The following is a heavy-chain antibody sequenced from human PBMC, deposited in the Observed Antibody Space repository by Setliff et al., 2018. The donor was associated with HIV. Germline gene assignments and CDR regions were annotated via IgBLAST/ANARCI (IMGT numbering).Heavy chain of an antibody. V-gene: IGHV1-24*01. Sequence: ASVKVSCKVSGYTLSELSMHWVRQAPGKGLEWMGGFDPEDVETIYAEKFQGRVTMTSDTSTSTVYMDLSSLGSEDTAVYYCARALYTNLAHFDYWGQGTLVTVSS. D-gene: IGHD2-2*02. CDR1: GYTLSELS. CDR2: FDPEDVET. CDR3: ARALYTNLAHFDY. J-gene: IGHJ4*02.